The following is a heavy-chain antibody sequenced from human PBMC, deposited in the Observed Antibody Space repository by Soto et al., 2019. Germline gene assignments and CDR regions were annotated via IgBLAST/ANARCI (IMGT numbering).Heavy chain of an antibody. V-gene: IGHV1-18*01. D-gene: IGHD2-15*01. Sequence: ASVKVSCKASGYTFTSYAMHWVRQAPGQGLEWMGWISAYNGNTNYAQKLQGRVTMTTDTSTSTAYMELRSLRSDDTAVYYCATDCSGGSCYADYWGKGTLVTVSS. J-gene: IGHJ4*02. CDR1: GYTFTSYA. CDR2: ISAYNGNT. CDR3: ATDCSGGSCYADY.